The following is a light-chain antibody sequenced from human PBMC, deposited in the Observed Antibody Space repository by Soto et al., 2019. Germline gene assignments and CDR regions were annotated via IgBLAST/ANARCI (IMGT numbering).Light chain of an antibody. CDR2: GES. CDR1: QGLSSSY. J-gene: IGKJ1*01. V-gene: IGKV3-20*01. CDR3: QQYGSSPQT. Sequence: EIVLTQSPGTLSLSPGERATLSCTASQGLSSSYLAWYQQKPGQAPRLLIYGESGRATGIPDRFSGGGSGADFALTISRLEPGDSAMYFCQQYGSSPQTFGQGTKVEIK.